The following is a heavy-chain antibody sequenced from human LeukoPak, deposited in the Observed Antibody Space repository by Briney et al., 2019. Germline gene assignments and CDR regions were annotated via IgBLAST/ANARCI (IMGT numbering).Heavy chain of an antibody. V-gene: IGHV4-38-2*02. D-gene: IGHD3-22*01. CDR1: GYSISSGYY. J-gene: IGHJ4*02. Sequence: SETLSLTCTVSGYSISSGYYWGWIRQPPGKGLEWIGSIYHSGSTYYNQSLKSRVTISVDTSKNQFSLKLSSVTAADTAVYYCARERLSSSRYYGYWGQGTLVTVS. CDR2: IYHSGST. CDR3: ARERLSSSRYYGY.